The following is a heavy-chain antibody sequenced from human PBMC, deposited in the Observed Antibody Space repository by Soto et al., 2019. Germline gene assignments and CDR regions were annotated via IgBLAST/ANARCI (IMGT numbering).Heavy chain of an antibody. D-gene: IGHD3-16*02. CDR1: GFTFSSYA. V-gene: IGHV3-23*01. CDR3: AKDRGDDYIWGSYHS. J-gene: IGHJ4*02. Sequence: EVQLLESGGGLVQPGGSLRLSCAASGFTFSSYAMSWVRQAPGKGLEWVSAISGSGGSTYYADSVKGRFTISRDNSKNTLYTQMNGLRAEDTAVYYCAKDRGDDYIWGSYHSWGQGTLVTVSS. CDR2: ISGSGGST.